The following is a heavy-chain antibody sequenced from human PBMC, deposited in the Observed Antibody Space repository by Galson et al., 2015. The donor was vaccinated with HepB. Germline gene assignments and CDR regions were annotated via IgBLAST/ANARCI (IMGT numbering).Heavy chain of an antibody. Sequence: SVKVSCKASGGTFSSYAISWVRQAPGQGLEWMGGIIPILGIANYAQKFQGRVTITADKSTSTAYMELSSLRSEDTAVYYCAIPRGLDCISTSCYALDYWGQGTLVTVSS. CDR2: IIPILGIA. CDR3: AIPRGLDCISTSCYALDY. J-gene: IGHJ4*02. D-gene: IGHD2-2*01. V-gene: IGHV1-69*10. CDR1: GGTFSSYA.